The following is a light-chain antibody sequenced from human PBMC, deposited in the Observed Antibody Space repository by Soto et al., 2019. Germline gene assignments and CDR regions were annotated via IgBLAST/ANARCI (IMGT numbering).Light chain of an antibody. CDR3: QQYGSSLTWT. Sequence: EVVLTQSPGTVSLSPGERVTLSCRASQSVTSNYLAWYQQKPGQAPRLLIYAASSRATGIPDRFSGSGSGTDFSLTITRLEPEDFAVYYCQQYGSSLTWTFGQGTKLEIK. CDR1: QSVTSNY. CDR2: AAS. V-gene: IGKV3-20*01. J-gene: IGKJ1*01.